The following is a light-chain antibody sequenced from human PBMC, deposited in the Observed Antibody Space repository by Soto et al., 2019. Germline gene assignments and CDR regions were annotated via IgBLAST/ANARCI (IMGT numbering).Light chain of an antibody. J-gene: IGKJ4*01. CDR2: DAS. CDR3: QQYGSTPLL. CDR1: QSVGNNY. V-gene: IGKV3-20*01. Sequence: EIVLTQSPGTLSLSPGEKATLSCRASQSVGNNYLAWYQQKPGQAPRFLIYDASSRATGIPDRFSGSGSGTDFTLTISRLEPEDFAVYYCQQYGSTPLLFGGGTKVEIK.